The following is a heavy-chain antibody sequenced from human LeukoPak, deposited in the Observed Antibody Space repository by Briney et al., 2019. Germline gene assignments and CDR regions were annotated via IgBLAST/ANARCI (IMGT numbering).Heavy chain of an antibody. CDR2: IIPILGIA. D-gene: IGHD3-22*01. CDR3: AREGVRVYYDSSGYYPFDY. Sequence: SVKVSYKASGGTFSSYAISWVRQAPGQGLEWMGRIIPILGIANYAQKFQGRVTITADKSTSTAYMELSSLRSEDTAVYYCAREGVRVYYDSSGYYPFDYWGQGTLVTVSS. J-gene: IGHJ4*02. CDR1: GGTFSSYA. V-gene: IGHV1-69*04.